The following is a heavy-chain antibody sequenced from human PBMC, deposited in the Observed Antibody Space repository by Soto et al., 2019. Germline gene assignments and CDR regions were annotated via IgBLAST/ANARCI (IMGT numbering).Heavy chain of an antibody. CDR1: GFSLSAYGVR. CDR2: IHWNDDK. D-gene: IGHD3-22*01. CDR3: AHTKDSSGFLTS. J-gene: IGHJ5*02. V-gene: IGHV2-5*01. Sequence: SGPTLVNPTQTLTLTCNFSGFSLSAYGVRVIWFRQPPGETLEWLALIHWNDDKRYSPYLKSRLTITKDTSKNQVVLTLTNLDPLDTATYFCAHTKDSSGFLTSWGQGILVTVSS.